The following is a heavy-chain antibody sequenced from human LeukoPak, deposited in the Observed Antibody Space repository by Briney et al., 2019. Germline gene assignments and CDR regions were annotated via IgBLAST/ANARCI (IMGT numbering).Heavy chain of an antibody. Sequence: ASVKVSCKASGGTFSSYAISWVRQAPGQGLEWMGGIIPIFGTANYAQKFQGRVTITTDESTSTAYMELSSLRSEDTAVYYCARASSNPKGMDYFQHWGQGTLVTVSS. V-gene: IGHV1-69*05. CDR1: GGTFSSYA. D-gene: IGHD4-11*01. J-gene: IGHJ1*01. CDR3: ARASSNPKGMDYFQH. CDR2: IIPIFGTA.